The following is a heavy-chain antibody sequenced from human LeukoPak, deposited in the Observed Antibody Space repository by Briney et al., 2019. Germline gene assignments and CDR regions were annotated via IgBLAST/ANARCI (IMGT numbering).Heavy chain of an antibody. J-gene: IGHJ4*02. CDR1: GFSFSSFW. D-gene: IGHD3-10*01. CDR3: ARDRQLWLGRKYFFDY. V-gene: IGHV3-7*01. Sequence: PGGSLRLSCAASGFSFSSFWMTWVRQAPGQGLEWVANIKQDGSDEHYVDSVKGRFTVSRDNANNSLYLQMNSLRAEDTGVYYCARDRQLWLGRKYFFDYWGQGALVTVSS. CDR2: IKQDGSDE.